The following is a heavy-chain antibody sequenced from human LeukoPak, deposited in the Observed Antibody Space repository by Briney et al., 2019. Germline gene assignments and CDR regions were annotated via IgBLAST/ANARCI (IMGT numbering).Heavy chain of an antibody. D-gene: IGHD3-22*01. Sequence: PSQTLSLTCTVSGGSISSGDYYWSWIRQPPGKGLEWIGYIYYSGSTYYNPSLKSRVTISVVTSKNQFSLKLSSVTAADTAVYYCARQMNYYDSSGSFDYWGQGTLVTVSS. CDR1: GGSISSGDYY. J-gene: IGHJ4*02. CDR2: IYYSGST. V-gene: IGHV4-30-4*01. CDR3: ARQMNYYDSSGSFDY.